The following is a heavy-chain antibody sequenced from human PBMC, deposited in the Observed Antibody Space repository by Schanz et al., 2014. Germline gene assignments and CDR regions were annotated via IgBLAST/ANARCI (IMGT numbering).Heavy chain of an antibody. V-gene: IGHV4-59*01. D-gene: IGHD6-6*01. CDR1: GSINSYY. CDR2: ISYSGST. CDR3: ARRIAARSVVCYDYHYGMDV. Sequence: QVQLQESGPGLVKPSETLSLNCRISGSINSYYWSWIRQPPGKGLEWIGYISYSGSTNYNPSLRSRSTISLDRSRNQFSLDLRTVPAADTDMYYCARRIAARSVVCYDYHYGMDVWGQGTTVIVSS. J-gene: IGHJ6*02.